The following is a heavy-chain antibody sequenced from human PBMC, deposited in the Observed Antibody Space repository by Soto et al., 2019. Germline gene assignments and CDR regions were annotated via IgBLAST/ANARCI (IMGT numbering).Heavy chain of an antibody. CDR3: ARARSLFGDYWVNSHEGAFDY. Sequence: QVQLVQSGAEVKKPGASVKVSCKASGYTFTSYYMHWVRQAPGQGLEWMGIINPSGGSTSYAQKFQGRVTITRDTSTSTVYMELSSLRSEDTAVYYCARARSLFGDYWVNSHEGAFDYWGQGTLVTVSS. CDR1: GYTFTSYY. V-gene: IGHV1-46*01. CDR2: INPSGGST. D-gene: IGHD4-17*01. J-gene: IGHJ4*02.